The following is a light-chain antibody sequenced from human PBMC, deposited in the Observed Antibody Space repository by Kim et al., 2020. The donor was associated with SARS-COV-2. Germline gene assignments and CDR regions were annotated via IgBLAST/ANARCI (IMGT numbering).Light chain of an antibody. CDR1: QSIGRS. Sequence: ASVGDRVTLTCRASQSIGRSLNWYQQKSGKAPNLLIFGANTLQSGVPSRFSGSGSGTDFTLTISSLQPEDFATYYCQQSYSSLWTFGQGTKVDIK. V-gene: IGKV1-39*01. CDR2: GAN. J-gene: IGKJ1*01. CDR3: QQSYSSLWT.